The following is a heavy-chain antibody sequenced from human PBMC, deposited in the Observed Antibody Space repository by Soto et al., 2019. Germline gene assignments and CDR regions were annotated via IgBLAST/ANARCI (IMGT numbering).Heavy chain of an antibody. CDR2: IFWNDDK. CDR1: GFSLSTSGVG. D-gene: IGHD1-26*01. J-gene: IGHJ4*02. Sequence: QVTLKESGPTLVKPTQTLTLTCTFSGFSLSTSGVGVGWIRQPPGKALEWLGLIFWNDDKRYSPSLKSGVTITKDTSKNQVFLTVPNMGPADTATYFCARAQFSGNYGASSYFDYWGQGTLVTVSS. V-gene: IGHV2-5*01. CDR3: ARAQFSGNYGASSYFDY.